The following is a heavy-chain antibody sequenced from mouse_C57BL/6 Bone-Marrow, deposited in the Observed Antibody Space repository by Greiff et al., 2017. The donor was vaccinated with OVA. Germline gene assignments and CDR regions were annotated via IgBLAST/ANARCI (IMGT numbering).Heavy chain of an antibody. D-gene: IGHD4-1*01. CDR1: GYTFTDYE. CDR3: TRARLGPFAY. Sequence: QVQLQQSGAELARPGASVTLSCKASGYTFTDYEMHWVKQTPVHGLEWIGAIDPETGGTAYNQKFKGKAILTADKSSSTAYMELRSLTSEDSAVYYCTRARLGPFAYWGQGTLVTVSA. CDR2: IDPETGGT. V-gene: IGHV1-15*01. J-gene: IGHJ3*01.